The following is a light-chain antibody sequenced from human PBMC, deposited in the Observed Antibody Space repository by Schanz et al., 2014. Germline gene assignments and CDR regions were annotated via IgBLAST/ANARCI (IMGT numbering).Light chain of an antibody. V-gene: IGKV1-5*03. CDR3: QQYSSYSRT. J-gene: IGKJ1*01. Sequence: DIQMTPSPSTLSASVGDRVTITCRASQSISSWLAWYQQKPGKAPNLLIYKASSLESGVPSRFSGSGSGTEFTLTISSLQPDDFATYYCQQYSSYSRTFGQGTQVEIK. CDR1: QSISSW. CDR2: KAS.